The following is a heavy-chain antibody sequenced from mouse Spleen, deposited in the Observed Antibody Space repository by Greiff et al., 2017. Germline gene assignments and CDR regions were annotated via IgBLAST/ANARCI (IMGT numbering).Heavy chain of an antibody. CDR3: ARGSTTATGYFDV. J-gene: IGHJ1*01. CDR1: GFTFSSFG. Sequence: EVQRVESGGGLVQPGGSRKLSCAASGFTFSSFGMHWVRQAPEKGLEWVAYISSGSSTIYYADTVKGRFTISRDNPKNTLFLQMTSLRSEDTAMYYCARGSTTATGYFDVWGAGTTVTVSS. V-gene: IGHV5-17*02. CDR2: ISSGSSTI. D-gene: IGHD1-2*01.